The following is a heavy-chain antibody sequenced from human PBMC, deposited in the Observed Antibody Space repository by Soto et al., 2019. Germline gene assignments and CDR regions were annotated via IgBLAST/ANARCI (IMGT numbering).Heavy chain of an antibody. CDR1: GGSISSGDYS. D-gene: IGHD6-6*01. J-gene: IGHJ5*02. V-gene: IGHV4-31*03. CDR3: ARDNMTARRIGWFDP. Sequence: QVQVQESGPGLVKPSQTLSLTCTVSGGSISSGDYSWSWIRQHPGKGLEWIGYIYYSGSTYYNPSLKSRVTISVDTSKNQFSLKLSSVTAADTAVYYCARDNMTARRIGWFDPWGQGTLVTVSS. CDR2: IYYSGST.